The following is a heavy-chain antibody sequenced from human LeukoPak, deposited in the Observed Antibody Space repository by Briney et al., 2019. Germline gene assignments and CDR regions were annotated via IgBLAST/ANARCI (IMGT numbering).Heavy chain of an antibody. CDR1: GYTFTSYD. J-gene: IGHJ4*02. D-gene: IGHD5-18*01. CDR2: MNPNSGNT. CDR3: ARGSQYGIQLPFDY. Sequence: ASVKVSCKASGYTFTSYDTNWVRQATGQGLEWMGWMNPNSGNTGYAQKFQGRVTMTRNTSISTAYMELSSLGSEDTAVYYCARGSQYGIQLPFDYWDQGTLVTVSS. V-gene: IGHV1-8*01.